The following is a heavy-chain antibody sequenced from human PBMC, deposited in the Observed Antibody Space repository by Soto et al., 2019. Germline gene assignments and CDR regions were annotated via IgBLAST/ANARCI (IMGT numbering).Heavy chain of an antibody. CDR1: GFTVTATS. Sequence: EVQLVESGGGLVQPGGSLRLSCAASGFTVTATSMSWVRQAPGKRLEWDSVIYSGDTTYYADSVKGRFSVSRDMSKNTLYLQMDSLRADDTAVYYCTSAAPWGKDDYWCQGTLVSVSS. D-gene: IGHD3-16*01. CDR2: IYSGDTT. V-gene: IGHV3-66*01. CDR3: TSAAPWGKDDY. J-gene: IGHJ4*02.